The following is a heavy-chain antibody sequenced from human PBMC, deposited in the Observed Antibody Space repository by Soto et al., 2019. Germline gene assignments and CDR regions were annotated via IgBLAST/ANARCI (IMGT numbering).Heavy chain of an antibody. J-gene: IGHJ2*01. CDR2: IYSGGGT. D-gene: IGHD2-15*01. CDR1: GFTVSRNQ. CDR3: ATETRSASGYWYFDL. V-gene: IGHV3-66*03. Sequence: EVQLVESGGGLIQPGGSLRLSCAASGFTVSRNQMSWVRQAPGKGLEWVQVIYSGGGTYYADSVKGRFTTSRDNSKNRLYLQMNNLRDEDTAVYYWATETRSASGYWYFDLWGRGTLVTVSS.